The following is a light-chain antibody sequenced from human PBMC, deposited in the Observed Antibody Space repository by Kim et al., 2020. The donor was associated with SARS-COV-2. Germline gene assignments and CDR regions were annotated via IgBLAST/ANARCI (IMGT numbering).Light chain of an antibody. V-gene: IGLV3-1*01. CDR2: QDS. Sequence: SYELTQPPLVSVSPGQTASITCSGDKLGDKYACWYQQKPGQSPVLVVYQDSKRPSGIPERFSGSNSGNTATLTISGTQAMDEADYYCQAWDSSTWV. CDR1: KLGDKY. J-gene: IGLJ3*02. CDR3: QAWDSSTWV.